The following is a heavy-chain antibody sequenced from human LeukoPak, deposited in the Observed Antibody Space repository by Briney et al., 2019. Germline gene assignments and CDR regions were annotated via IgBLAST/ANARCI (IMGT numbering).Heavy chain of an antibody. V-gene: IGHV3-66*01. CDR3: ARAELYGDYDY. J-gene: IGHJ4*02. Sequence: GGPLRLSCAASGFTVSSNYMSWVRQAPGKGLEWVSVIYSGGSTYYADSVKGRFTISRDNSKNTLYLQMNSLRAEDTAVYYCARAELYGDYDYWGQGTLVTVSS. D-gene: IGHD4-17*01. CDR2: IYSGGST. CDR1: GFTVSSNY.